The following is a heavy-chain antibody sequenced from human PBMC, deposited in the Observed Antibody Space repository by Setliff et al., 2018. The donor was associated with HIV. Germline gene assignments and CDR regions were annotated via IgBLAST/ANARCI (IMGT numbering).Heavy chain of an antibody. V-gene: IGHV5-51*01. CDR1: EYSFTNYW. CDR2: IYPGDSDT. J-gene: IGHJ3*02. Sequence: PGESLKISCEASEYSFTNYWIGWVRQMPGKGLEWMGIIYPGDSDTRYSPSFQGQVTISADKSISTAYLQWSSLKASDTAMYYCARRGIALPPHAFDIWGQGTMVTVSS. D-gene: IGHD6-13*01. CDR3: ARRGIALPPHAFDI.